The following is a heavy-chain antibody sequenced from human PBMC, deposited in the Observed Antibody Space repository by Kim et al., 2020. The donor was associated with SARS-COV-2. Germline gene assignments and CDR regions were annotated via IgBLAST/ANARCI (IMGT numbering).Heavy chain of an antibody. CDR3: ASSGVVPAAGPLFDY. D-gene: IGHD2-2*01. CDR2: IWYDGSNK. V-gene: IGHV3-33*01. CDR1: GFTFSSYG. J-gene: IGHJ4*02. Sequence: GGSLRLSCAASGFTFSSYGMHWVRQAPGKGLEWVAVIWYDGSNKYYADSVKGRFTIPRDNSKNTLYLQMNSLRAEDTAVYYCASSGVVPAAGPLFDYWGQGTLVTVSS.